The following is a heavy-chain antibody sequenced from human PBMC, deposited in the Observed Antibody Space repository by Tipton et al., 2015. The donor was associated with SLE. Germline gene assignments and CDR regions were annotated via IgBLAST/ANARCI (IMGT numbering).Heavy chain of an antibody. Sequence: GLVKPSETLSLTCLLSGDSIGRSDYYWGWFRQPPGKGLEWIGGIHYSGDTYYNPSLKSRVTISVDTSKNQFSLKLTSVTAADTAVYYCARNPEMVQGLTPTGSMFDPWGRGILVTVSS. CDR2: IHYSGDT. V-gene: IGHV4-39*07. CDR1: GDSIGRSDYY. J-gene: IGHJ5*02. CDR3: ARNPEMVQGLTPTGSMFDP. D-gene: IGHD3-10*01.